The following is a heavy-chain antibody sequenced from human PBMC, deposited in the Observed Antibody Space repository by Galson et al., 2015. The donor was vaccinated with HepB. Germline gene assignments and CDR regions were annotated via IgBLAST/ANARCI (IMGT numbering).Heavy chain of an antibody. CDR1: GYTFTGYY. CDR2: INPNSGGT. CDR3: ARDLMDIVVVPAAIRGGNDAFDI. J-gene: IGHJ3*02. Sequence: SVKVSCKASGYTFTGYYMHWVRQAPGQGFEWVGWINPNSGGTNYAQKFQGRVTMTRDTSISTAYMELSRLRSDDTAVYYCARDLMDIVVVPAAIRGGNDAFDIWGQGTMVTVSS. V-gene: IGHV1-2*02. D-gene: IGHD2-2*03.